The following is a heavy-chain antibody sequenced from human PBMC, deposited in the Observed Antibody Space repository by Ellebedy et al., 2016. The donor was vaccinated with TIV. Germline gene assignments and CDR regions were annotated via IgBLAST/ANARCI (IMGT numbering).Heavy chain of an antibody. Sequence: GESLKISCAASAFTFRSYSMNWVRQAPGKGLEWLSYISSSSSEIYYADSVKGRFTISRDNAKNSLYLQMNSLRDEDTAVYYCARDSFGGGTFDIWGQGTMVTVSS. D-gene: IGHD3-10*01. J-gene: IGHJ3*02. V-gene: IGHV3-48*02. CDR1: AFTFRSYS. CDR3: ARDSFGGGTFDI. CDR2: ISSSSSEI.